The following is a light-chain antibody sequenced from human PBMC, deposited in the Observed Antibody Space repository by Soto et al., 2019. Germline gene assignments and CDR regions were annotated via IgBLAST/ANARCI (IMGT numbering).Light chain of an antibody. CDR1: SSNIGADYD. Sequence: QSALTQPPSVSGAPGQRVTISCTGSSSNIGADYDVHWYQQLPGTAPKLLISANDNRPSGVPDRFSASKSDTSASLAITGLQAKDEGDYYCQSYDSSLAHVIFGGGTKLTVL. J-gene: IGLJ2*01. V-gene: IGLV1-40*01. CDR2: AND. CDR3: QSYDSSLAHVI.